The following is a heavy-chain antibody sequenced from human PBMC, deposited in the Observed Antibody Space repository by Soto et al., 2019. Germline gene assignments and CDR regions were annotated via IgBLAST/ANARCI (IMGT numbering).Heavy chain of an antibody. D-gene: IGHD3-9*01. CDR1: GYSFTSYW. J-gene: IGHJ6*03. Sequence: LGESLKISCKGSGYSFTSYWIGWVRQMPGEGLEWMGIIYPGDSDTRYSPSFQGQVTISADKSISTAYLQWSSLKASDTAMYYCARLHRYYDILTGKYYYYMDVWGKGTTVTAP. CDR3: ARLHRYYDILTGKYYYYMDV. CDR2: IYPGDSDT. V-gene: IGHV5-51*01.